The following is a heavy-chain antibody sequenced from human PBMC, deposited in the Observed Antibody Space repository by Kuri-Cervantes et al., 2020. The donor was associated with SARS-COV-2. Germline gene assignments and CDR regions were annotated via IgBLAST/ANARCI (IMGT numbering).Heavy chain of an antibody. D-gene: IGHD2-2*01. Sequence: GSLRLSCTVSGGFISMYYWSWIRQPPGKGLEWIGYTHYSGSTNSNPSLKSRVTISLDTSKNQFSLRLTSVTAADTAVYYCARSSGDIVVVPVFDPWGQGTLVTVSS. CDR1: GGFISMYY. CDR3: ARSSGDIVVVPVFDP. V-gene: IGHV4-59*12. J-gene: IGHJ5*02. CDR2: THYSGST.